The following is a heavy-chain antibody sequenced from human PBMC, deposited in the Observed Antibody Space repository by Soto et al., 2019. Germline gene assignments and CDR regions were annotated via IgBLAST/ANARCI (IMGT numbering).Heavy chain of an antibody. Sequence: ASVKVSCKASGYSVARYFMHWVRQAPGQGLEWLGVINPSADTTTYAQKFQGRVTMTGDTSTSTVYMELSSLRSEDTAVYYCARGEKIAVAGKLSVFDIWGQGTMVTVSS. CDR2: INPSADTT. CDR3: ARGEKIAVAGKLSVFDI. D-gene: IGHD6-19*01. J-gene: IGHJ3*02. V-gene: IGHV1-46*01. CDR1: GYSVARYF.